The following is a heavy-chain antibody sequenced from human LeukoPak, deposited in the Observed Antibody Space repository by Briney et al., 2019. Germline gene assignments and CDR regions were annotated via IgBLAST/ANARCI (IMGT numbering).Heavy chain of an antibody. CDR3: AKHLGYSSTHTDY. CDR1: GFTFSSSA. CDR2: ISGTGATT. J-gene: IGHJ4*02. V-gene: IGHV3-23*01. D-gene: IGHD6-13*01. Sequence: PGRSLRLSCAASGFTFSSSAMSWVRQAPGKGLEWVSAISGTGATTYYADSVKGRFTISRDNSKNTLYLQMNSLRAEDTAVYYCAKHLGYSSTHTDYWGQGTLVTVSS.